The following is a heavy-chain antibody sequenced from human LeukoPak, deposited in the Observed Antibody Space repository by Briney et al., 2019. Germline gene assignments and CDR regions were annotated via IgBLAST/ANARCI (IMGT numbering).Heavy chain of an antibody. CDR2: INPNSGGT. D-gene: IGHD3-22*01. CDR1: GYTFTGYY. Sequence: ASVTVSCKASGYTFTGYYMHWVRQAPGQGLEWMGWINPNSGGTNYAQKFQGRVTMTRDTSISTAYMELSRLRSDDTAVYYCARVFVSSGSDAFDIWGQGTMVTVSS. V-gene: IGHV1-2*02. CDR3: ARVFVSSGSDAFDI. J-gene: IGHJ3*02.